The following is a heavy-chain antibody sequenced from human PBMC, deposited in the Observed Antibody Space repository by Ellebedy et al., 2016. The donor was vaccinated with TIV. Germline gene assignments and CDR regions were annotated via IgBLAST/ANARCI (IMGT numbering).Heavy chain of an antibody. D-gene: IGHD3-16*01. J-gene: IGHJ4*02. V-gene: IGHV4-31*03. CDR1: GGSISSGGSF. Sequence: SETLSLTCTVSGGSISSGGSFWSWIRQHPGKGLEWIGYIYYSGSTYYNPSLKSRVTISVDTSKNQFSLKLSSVTAADTAVYYCAREVGGSVENRYFDFWGQGTLVTVSS. CDR3: AREVGGSVENRYFDF. CDR2: IYYSGST.